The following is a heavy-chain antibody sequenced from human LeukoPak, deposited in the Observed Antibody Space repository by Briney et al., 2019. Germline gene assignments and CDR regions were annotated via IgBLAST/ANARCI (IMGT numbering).Heavy chain of an antibody. CDR2: IYTSGST. Sequence: SATLSLTCTVSGGSISSYYWSWIRQPAGKGLEWIGRIYTSGSTNYNPSLKSRVTISVDTSKNQFSLKLSSVTAADTAVYYCARDVGYCSGGSCYRYYYYMDVWGKGTTVTISS. D-gene: IGHD2-15*01. V-gene: IGHV4-4*07. J-gene: IGHJ6*03. CDR1: GGSISSYY. CDR3: ARDVGYCSGGSCYRYYYYMDV.